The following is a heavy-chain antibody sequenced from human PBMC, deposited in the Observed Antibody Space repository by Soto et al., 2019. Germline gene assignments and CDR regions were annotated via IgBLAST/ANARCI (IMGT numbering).Heavy chain of an antibody. Sequence: SETLSLTCAVYGGSFSGYYWSWIRQPPGKGLEWIGEINHSGSTNYNPSIKSRVTISVDTSKNQFSLKLSSVTAADTAVYYCASGARITMVRGVTPSRGYMDVWGKGTTVTVSS. CDR3: ASGARITMVRGVTPSRGYMDV. D-gene: IGHD3-10*01. CDR1: GGSFSGYY. V-gene: IGHV4-34*01. J-gene: IGHJ6*03. CDR2: INHSGST.